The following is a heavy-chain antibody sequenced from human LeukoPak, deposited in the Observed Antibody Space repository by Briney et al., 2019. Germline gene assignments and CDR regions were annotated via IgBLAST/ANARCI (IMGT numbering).Heavy chain of an antibody. CDR1: GYTFTSYD. D-gene: IGHD1-7*01. CDR3: YPSPAVYQRKLRRWFDP. J-gene: IGHJ5*02. Sequence: ASVKVSCKASGYTFTSYDISWVRQATGQGLEWMGWMNPNSGNTGYAQKFQGRVTMTRNTSISTAYMELSSLRSEDTAVYYCYPSPAVYQRKLRRWFDPWGQGTLVTVSS. CDR2: MNPNSGNT. V-gene: IGHV1-8*01.